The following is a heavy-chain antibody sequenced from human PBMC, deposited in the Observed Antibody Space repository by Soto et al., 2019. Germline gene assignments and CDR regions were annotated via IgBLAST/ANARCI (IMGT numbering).Heavy chain of an antibody. Sequence: QVQLVQSGAEVKKPGSSVKVSCKASGGTFSNFAIGWVRQAPGQGLECMGGIIPISGTAKYAKKFQGRVTITADKPSSTVYMGVRSLRYEDTAVYYCGRDPPYSDYGMDVWGQGTTVTVSS. V-gene: IGHV1-69*06. CDR1: GGTFSNFA. CDR2: IIPISGTA. J-gene: IGHJ6*02. CDR3: GRDPPYSDYGMDV.